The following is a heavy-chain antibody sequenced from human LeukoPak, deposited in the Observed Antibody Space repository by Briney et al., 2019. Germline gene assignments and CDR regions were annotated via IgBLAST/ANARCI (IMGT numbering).Heavy chain of an antibody. CDR1: GFNVSSNY. J-gene: IGHJ4*02. CDR3: ARGGTPGFSTGRIDY. V-gene: IGHV3-53*04. CDR2: LYGAGST. D-gene: IGHD6-19*01. Sequence: GGSLRLSCAASGFNVSSNYMSWVRQAPGKGLEWVSVLYGAGSTYYADSVKGRFTISRHDSQNTLFLQMNSLRAEVTAVYYCARGGTPGFSTGRIDYWGQGTLVTVSS.